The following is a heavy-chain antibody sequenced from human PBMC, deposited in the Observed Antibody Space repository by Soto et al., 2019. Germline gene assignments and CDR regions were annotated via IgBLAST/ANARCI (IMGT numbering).Heavy chain of an antibody. CDR1: GYTFTGYY. J-gene: IGHJ4*02. CDR3: ARDSSGWYAGLDFDY. V-gene: IGHV1-2*04. D-gene: IGHD6-13*01. Sequence: ASVKVSCKASGYTFTGYYMHWVRQAPGQGLEWMGWINPNSGGTNYAQKFQGWVTMTRDTSISTAYMELSRLRSDDTAVYYCARDSSGWYAGLDFDYWGQGTLVTVSS. CDR2: INPNSGGT.